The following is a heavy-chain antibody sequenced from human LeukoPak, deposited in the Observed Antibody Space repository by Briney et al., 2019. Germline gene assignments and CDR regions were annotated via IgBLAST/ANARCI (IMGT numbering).Heavy chain of an antibody. V-gene: IGHV1-2*02. D-gene: IGHD2-15*01. CDR3: ARDRMSRWYCSGGSCYSADP. J-gene: IGHJ5*02. CDR1: GYTFTGYY. Sequence: GASVKVSCKASGYTFTGYYMHWVRQAPGQGLEWMGWIDPNSGGTNYAQKFQGRVTMTRDTSISTAYMELSRLTSDDTAMYYCARDRMSRWYCSGGSCYSADPWGQGTLVTVSS. CDR2: IDPNSGGT.